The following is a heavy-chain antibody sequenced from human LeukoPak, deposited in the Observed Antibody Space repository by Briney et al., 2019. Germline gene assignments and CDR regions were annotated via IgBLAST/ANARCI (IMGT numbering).Heavy chain of an antibody. D-gene: IGHD5/OR15-5a*01. CDR1: GGSLSSSSYY. J-gene: IGHJ6*02. Sequence: SETLSLTCTVSGGSLSSSSYYWGWIRQPPGKGLEWIGSIYYSGSTYYNPSLKSRVTISVDTSKNQFSLKLSSVTAADTAVYYCARGVYTYYYYGMDVWGQGTTVAVSS. CDR2: IYYSGST. V-gene: IGHV4-39*07. CDR3: ARGVYTYYYYGMDV.